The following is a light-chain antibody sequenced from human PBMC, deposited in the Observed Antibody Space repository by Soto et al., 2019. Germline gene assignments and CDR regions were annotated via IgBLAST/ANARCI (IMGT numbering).Light chain of an antibody. J-gene: IGKJ2*01. CDR1: QRVSAN. Sequence: EIVMTHSPATLTVSPGQRATLSCGASQRVSANLALYQQKPGQAPRLLIYGASTRATGISARFSGSGSGTEFTITISSLQSEDFAVYYCQQYNNWPPNTFGQGTTVDIK. CDR2: GAS. CDR3: QQYNNWPPNT. V-gene: IGKV3-15*01.